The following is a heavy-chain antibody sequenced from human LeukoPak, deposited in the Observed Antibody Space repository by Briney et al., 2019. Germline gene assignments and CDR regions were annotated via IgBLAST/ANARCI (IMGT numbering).Heavy chain of an antibody. V-gene: IGHV3-30*18. CDR2: ISHDGSNK. D-gene: IGHD3-10*01. Sequence: PGGSLRLSCEASGFTFSSYGMHWVRRAPGKGLEWMTVISHDGSNKYYVDSVKGRFTISRDNSKSTLYLQMNSLRAEDTAVYYCAKEGYYGSGSFPGSWGQGTLVTVSS. CDR3: AKEGYYGSGSFPGS. J-gene: IGHJ5*02. CDR1: GFTFSSYG.